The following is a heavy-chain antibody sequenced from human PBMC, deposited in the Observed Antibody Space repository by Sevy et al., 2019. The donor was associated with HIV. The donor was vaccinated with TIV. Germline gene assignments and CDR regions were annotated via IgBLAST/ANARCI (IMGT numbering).Heavy chain of an antibody. Sequence: SETLSLTCRVSGVSISSDYWSWIRQPPGKEPEWIGYIHHSGNSNYKTSLKSRVTMSVGTSKNQFSLNLRSVGAADTAVYCCARSVAANYLDVWGKGTTVTVSS. V-gene: IGHV4-59*01. J-gene: IGHJ6*03. D-gene: IGHD1-26*01. CDR2: IHHSGNS. CDR1: GVSISSDY. CDR3: ARSVAANYLDV.